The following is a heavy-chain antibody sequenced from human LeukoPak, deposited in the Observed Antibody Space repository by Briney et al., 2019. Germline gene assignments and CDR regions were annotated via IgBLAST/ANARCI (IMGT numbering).Heavy chain of an antibody. J-gene: IGHJ5*02. V-gene: IGHV4-39*07. CDR2: IYHSGST. CDR3: AREGAPGIVVVPAASRFDP. D-gene: IGHD2-2*01. CDR1: GGSIISSSYY. Sequence: PSETLSLTCTFPGGSIISSSYYWGWIRQPPGKGMEWIGSIYHSGSTYYNTSLKSRVTISVDTSKNQFSLKLSSVTAADTAVYYCAREGAPGIVVVPAASRFDPWGQGTLVTVSS.